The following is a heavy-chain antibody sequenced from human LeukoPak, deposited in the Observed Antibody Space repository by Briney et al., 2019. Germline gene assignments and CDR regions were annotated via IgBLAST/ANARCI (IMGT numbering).Heavy chain of an antibody. CDR3: ARGRMMSGMDV. CDR2: TYYRSKWLN. Sequence: SQTLSLTCAISGDSVSRSSAYWNWFRQSPSRGLEWLGRTYYRSKWLNDYAASVKSRISVNPDTSKNHYSLQLNSVTPEDTAIYYCARGRMMSGMDVWGQGTTVTVSS. V-gene: IGHV6-1*01. J-gene: IGHJ6*02. D-gene: IGHD3-16*01. CDR1: GDSVSRSSAY.